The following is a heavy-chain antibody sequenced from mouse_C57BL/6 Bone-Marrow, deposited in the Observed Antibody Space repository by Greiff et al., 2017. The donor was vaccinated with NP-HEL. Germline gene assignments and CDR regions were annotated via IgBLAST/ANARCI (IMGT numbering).Heavy chain of an antibody. D-gene: IGHD2-2*01. CDR2: IDPSDSYT. CDR1: GYTFTSYW. CDR3: ASVSTMVKGFAY. V-gene: IGHV1-59*01. J-gene: IGHJ3*01. Sequence: QVQLKQPGAELVRPGTSVKLSCKASGYTFTSYWMHWVKQRPGQGLEWIGVIDPSDSYTNYNQKFKGKATLTVDTSSTTAYMQLSSLTSEDSAVYYCASVSTMVKGFAYWGQGTLVTVSA.